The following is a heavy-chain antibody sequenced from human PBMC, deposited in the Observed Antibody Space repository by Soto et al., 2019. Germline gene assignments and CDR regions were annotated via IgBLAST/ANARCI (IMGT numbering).Heavy chain of an antibody. Sequence: GGSLRLSCAASGFTFSSYWMHWVRQAPGKGLVWVSRINSDGSSTSYADSVKGRFTISRDNAKNTLYLQMNSLRAEDTAVYYCARFVLHRSNPADDVWGQGTTVTVSS. CDR2: INSDGSST. J-gene: IGHJ6*02. CDR1: GFTFSSYW. CDR3: ARFVLHRSNPADDV. V-gene: IGHV3-74*01.